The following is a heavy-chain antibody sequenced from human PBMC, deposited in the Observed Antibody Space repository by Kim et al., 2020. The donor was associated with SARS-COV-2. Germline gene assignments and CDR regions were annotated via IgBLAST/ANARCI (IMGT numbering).Heavy chain of an antibody. V-gene: IGHV4-34*01. D-gene: IGHD4-4*01. J-gene: IGHJ6*02. CDR2: INHSGST. Sequence: SETLSLTCAVYGGSFSGYYWSWIRQPPGKGLEWIGEINHSGSTNYNPSLKSRVTISVDTSKNQFSLKLSSVTAADTAVYYCARVPTKKYSNYVGYYGMDVWGQGTTVTVSS. CDR1: GGSFSGYY. CDR3: ARVPTKKYSNYVGYYGMDV.